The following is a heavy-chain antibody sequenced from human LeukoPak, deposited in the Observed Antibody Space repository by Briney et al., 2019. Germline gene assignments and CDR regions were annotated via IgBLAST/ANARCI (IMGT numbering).Heavy chain of an antibody. D-gene: IGHD2-2*01. J-gene: IGHJ4*02. CDR2: IYYSGST. CDR1: GGSISSSSYY. Sequence: PSETLSLTCTVSGGSISSSSYYWGWIRQPPGKGLEWIGSIYYSGSTYYNPSLKSRVTISVDTSKNQFSLKLSSVTAADTAVYYCARRINFSSSNYYFDYWGQGTLVTVSS. CDR3: ARRINFSSSNYYFDY. V-gene: IGHV4-39*01.